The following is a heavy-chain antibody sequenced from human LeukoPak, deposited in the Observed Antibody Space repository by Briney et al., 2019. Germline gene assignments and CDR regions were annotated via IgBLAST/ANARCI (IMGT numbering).Heavy chain of an antibody. Sequence: GGSLRLSCVASGFTFGKYWMSWVRQAPGKGLEWVANIKLDGSEKNYVDSVKGRFTISRDNTKNSLYLQMNSLRAEDTAGFYCARDQYDTWSRRGNFDSWGQGTLVIVSS. J-gene: IGHJ4*02. CDR2: IKLDGSEK. V-gene: IGHV3-7*03. D-gene: IGHD3-3*01. CDR3: ARDQYDTWSRRGNFDS. CDR1: GFTFGKYW.